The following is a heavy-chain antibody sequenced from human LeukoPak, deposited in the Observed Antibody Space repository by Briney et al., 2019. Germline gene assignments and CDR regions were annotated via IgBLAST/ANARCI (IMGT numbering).Heavy chain of an antibody. D-gene: IGHD2-2*01. J-gene: IGHJ3*02. CDR3: ARGISLGYCSSTSCPDAFDI. CDR1: GGSISSSSYY. Sequence: PSETLSLTCTVSGGSISSSSYYWGWIRQPPGKGLEWIGSIYYSGSTYYNPSLKSRVTISVDTSKNQFSLKLSSVTAADTAVYYCARGISLGYCSSTSCPDAFDIWGQGTMVTVSS. CDR2: IYYSGST. V-gene: IGHV4-39*01.